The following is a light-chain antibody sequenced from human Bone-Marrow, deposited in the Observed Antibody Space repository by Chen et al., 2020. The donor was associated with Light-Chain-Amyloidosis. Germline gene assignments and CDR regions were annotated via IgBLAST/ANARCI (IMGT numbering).Light chain of an antibody. CDR2: AAS. V-gene: IGKV1-8*01. J-gene: IGKJ4*01. CDR3: QQYYSYRGT. Sequence: AIRMTKYPSSLSASTGDRVTITCRASQGISSLAWYQQKPGKAPKLLIYAASTLQSGVPSRFSGSGSGTDFTLTISCLQSEDFATYYCQQYYSYRGTFGGGTKVEIK. CDR1: QGISS.